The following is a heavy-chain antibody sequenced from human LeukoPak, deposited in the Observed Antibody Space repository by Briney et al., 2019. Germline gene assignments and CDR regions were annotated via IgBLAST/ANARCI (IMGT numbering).Heavy chain of an antibody. V-gene: IGHV4-34*01. CDR3: AREVPYCSSTSCPMYSDY. Sequence: SETLSLTCAVYGGSFSGYYWSWIRQPPGKGLEWIGEINHSGSTNYNPSLKSRVTISVDTSKNQFSLKLSSVTAADTAVYYCAREVPYCSSTSCPMYSDYWGQGTLATVSS. D-gene: IGHD2-2*01. CDR2: INHSGST. J-gene: IGHJ4*02. CDR1: GGSFSGYY.